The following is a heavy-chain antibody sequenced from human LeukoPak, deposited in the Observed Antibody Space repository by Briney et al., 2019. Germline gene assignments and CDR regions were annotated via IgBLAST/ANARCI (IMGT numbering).Heavy chain of an antibody. CDR3: VKDASGWYMIDN. CDR1: GFNLDEYA. D-gene: IGHD6-19*01. Sequence: GGSLRLSCAASGFNLDEYAMHWARQAPGKGLEWVSGISWNSGGIGYADSVKGRFTISRDNAKNRLYLEMNSLRTEDTALYYCVKDASGWYMIDNWGQGTQVTVAS. J-gene: IGHJ4*02. CDR2: ISWNSGGI. V-gene: IGHV3-9*01.